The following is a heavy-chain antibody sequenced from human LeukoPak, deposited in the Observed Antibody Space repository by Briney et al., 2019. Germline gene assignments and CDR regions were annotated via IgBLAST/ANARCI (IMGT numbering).Heavy chain of an antibody. V-gene: IGHV4-59*11. CDR1: GGSISSHY. CDR2: IYYSGST. J-gene: IGHJ4*02. Sequence: KPSETLSLTCTVSGGSISSHYWSWFRQPPGKALEWIGSIYYSGSTNYNPSLKSRVTISVDTSKNQFSLKLSSVTAADTAVYYCARAKRADYYYDSSGYFDYWGQGTLVTVSS. D-gene: IGHD3-22*01. CDR3: ARAKRADYYYDSSGYFDY.